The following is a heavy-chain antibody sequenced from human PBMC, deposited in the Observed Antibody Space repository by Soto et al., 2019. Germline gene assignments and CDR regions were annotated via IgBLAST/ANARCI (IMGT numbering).Heavy chain of an antibody. CDR2: IYYSGST. D-gene: IGHD3-10*01. CDR3: AITMASGLFDP. V-gene: IGHV4-39*05. CDR1: GGSISSSSYY. J-gene: IGHJ5*02. Sequence: QLQLQESGPGLVKPSETPSLTCTVSGGSISSSSYYWGWIRQPPGKGLEWIGSIYYSGSTYYNPSLKSRVTISVDTSKNQFSLKLSSVTAADTAVYYCAITMASGLFDPWGQGTLVTVSS.